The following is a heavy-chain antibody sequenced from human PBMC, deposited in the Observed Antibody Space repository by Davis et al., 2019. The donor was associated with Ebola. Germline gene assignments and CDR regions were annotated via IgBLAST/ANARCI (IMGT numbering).Heavy chain of an antibody. Sequence: SETLSLTCTVFGGSLRSYYWSWIRQPPGKGLEWIGYIYYNGDTNYNPSFKSRVTILVDTSKNQFSLKLSSVTAADTAVYYCARHVRVNDWLLSGYYYGMDVWGKGTTVTVSS. V-gene: IGHV4-59*08. CDR2: IYYNGDT. D-gene: IGHD3-9*01. CDR3: ARHVRVNDWLLSGYYYGMDV. J-gene: IGHJ6*04. CDR1: GGSLRSYY.